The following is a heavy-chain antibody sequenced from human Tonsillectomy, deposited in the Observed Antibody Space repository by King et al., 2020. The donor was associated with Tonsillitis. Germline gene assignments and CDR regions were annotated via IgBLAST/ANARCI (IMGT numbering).Heavy chain of an antibody. CDR2: ISWNSGSI. Sequence: VQLVESGGGLVQPGRSLRLSCAASGFTFDDYAMHWVRHAPGKGLEWVSGISWNSGSIGYADSVKGRFTISRDNAKNSLYLQMNSLRAEDTALYYCAKEIAVAGRGYFDYWGQGTLVTVSS. CDR3: AKEIAVAGRGYFDY. D-gene: IGHD6-19*01. V-gene: IGHV3-9*01. CDR1: GFTFDDYA. J-gene: IGHJ4*02.